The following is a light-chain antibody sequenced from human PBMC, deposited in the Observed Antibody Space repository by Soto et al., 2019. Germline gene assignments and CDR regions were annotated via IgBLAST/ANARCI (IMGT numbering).Light chain of an antibody. V-gene: IGLV1-40*01. CDR3: QSYDSSLSRRGV. Sequence: QSVLTQPPAVSGAPGQRVTISCTGSSSNIGAGYPVHWYQQLPGTAPKLLVAGNRPSGVPDRFSVSKSGASASLAITGLQAEDEADYCCQSYDSSLSRRGVFGGGTKVTVL. J-gene: IGLJ3*02. CDR2: G. CDR1: SSNIGAGYP.